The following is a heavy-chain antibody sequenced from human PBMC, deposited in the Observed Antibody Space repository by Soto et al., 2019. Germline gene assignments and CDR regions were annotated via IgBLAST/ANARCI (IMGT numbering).Heavy chain of an antibody. Sequence: PSETLSLTCAVYDGSFSGYYWSWIRQPPGKGLEWIGEINHSGSTNYNPSLKSRVTISVDTSKNQFSLKLSSVTAADTAVYYCARYSRSPYYYYYYMDVWGKGTTVTVSS. CDR3: ARYSRSPYYYYYYMDV. CDR1: DGSFSGYY. CDR2: INHSGST. V-gene: IGHV4-34*01. J-gene: IGHJ6*03. D-gene: IGHD4-4*01.